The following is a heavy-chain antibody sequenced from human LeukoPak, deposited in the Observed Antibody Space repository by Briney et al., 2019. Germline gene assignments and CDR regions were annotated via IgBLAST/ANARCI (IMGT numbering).Heavy chain of an antibody. CDR1: GGTFSSYA. CDR3: ARVGPYDSIRIVLFDAFDI. CDR2: IIPIFGTA. D-gene: IGHD3-22*01. V-gene: IGHV1-69*13. J-gene: IGHJ3*02. Sequence: SVKVSCKASGGTFSSYAISWVRQAPGQGLEWMGGIIPIFGTANYAQKFQGRVAITADESTSTAYMELSSLRSEDTAVYYCARVGPYDSIRIVLFDAFDIWGQGTMVTVSS.